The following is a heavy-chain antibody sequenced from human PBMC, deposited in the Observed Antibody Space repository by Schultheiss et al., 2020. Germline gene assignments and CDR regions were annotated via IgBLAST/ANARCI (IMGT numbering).Heavy chain of an antibody. CDR1: GGFISTYF. Sequence: TLSLTCTVSGGFISTYFWNWIRQPAGKGLEWIGRIFSTGNTSYNPSLKSRLTMSVDMSNNQFSLTLSSVTAADTAVYYCATFHCTGNSCYVGYWGQGTLVTVSS. J-gene: IGHJ4*02. V-gene: IGHV4-4*07. CDR3: ATFHCTGNSCYVGY. D-gene: IGHD2-2*01. CDR2: IFSTGNT.